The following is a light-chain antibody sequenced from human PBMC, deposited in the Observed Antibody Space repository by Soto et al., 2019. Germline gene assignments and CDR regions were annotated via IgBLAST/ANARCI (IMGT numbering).Light chain of an antibody. CDR2: GAS. V-gene: IGKV3-20*01. Sequence: EIVLTQSPGTLSLSLGERATLSCRASLSVSSGRLAWYQQRPGQAPRLLIYGASNRATGISDRFSGSGSGTDLSLTISGLEPEDFAVYYCQQYDSLLFFGGGTKVEIK. CDR3: QQYDSLLF. J-gene: IGKJ4*01. CDR1: LSVSSGR.